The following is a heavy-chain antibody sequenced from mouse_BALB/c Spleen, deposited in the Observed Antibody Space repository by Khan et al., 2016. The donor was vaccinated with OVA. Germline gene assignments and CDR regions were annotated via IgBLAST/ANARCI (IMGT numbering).Heavy chain of an antibody. Sequence: QVQLQQSGPGLVAPSQSLSITCTVYGFSLYRYNIHWVRQPPGKGTEWLGMIWGGGETEYNSTLKSRLSISKDKSKRQGFLKVNSLHTDDSAMYYCARAYYRYDCYYAMDYWGQGTSVTVSS. CDR3: ARAYYRYDCYYAMDY. CDR1: GFSLYRYN. D-gene: IGHD2-14*01. J-gene: IGHJ4*01. V-gene: IGHV2-6-4*01. CDR2: IWGGGET.